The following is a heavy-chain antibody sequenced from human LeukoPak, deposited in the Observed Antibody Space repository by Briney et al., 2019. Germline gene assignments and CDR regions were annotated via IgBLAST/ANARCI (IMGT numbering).Heavy chain of an antibody. Sequence: PSETLSLTCAVSGFFISSGDYWGWIRQPPGKGLEWIASIYRNGNTFYNPSLQSRVTISVDTSRNQISLQLGSATAADTAVYYCARAYSSTPPDYYFDYWGQGTVVTVSS. J-gene: IGHJ4*02. V-gene: IGHV4-38-2*01. CDR1: GFFISSGDY. CDR3: ARAYSSTPPDYYFDY. CDR2: IYRNGNT. D-gene: IGHD2-2*01.